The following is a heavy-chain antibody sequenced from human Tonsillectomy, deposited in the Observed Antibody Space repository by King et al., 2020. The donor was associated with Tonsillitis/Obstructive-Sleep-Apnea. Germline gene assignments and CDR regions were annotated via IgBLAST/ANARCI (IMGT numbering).Heavy chain of an antibody. CDR3: PLCSSTSCYSYAFDI. CDR1: GVTFSNAW. D-gene: IGHD2-2*01. V-gene: IGHV3-15*01. J-gene: IGHJ3*02. CDR2: IKSKTDVGTT. Sequence: VQLVQSGGGLVKPGGSLRLSCAASGVTFSNAWMSWVRQAPGKGLEWVGRIKSKTDVGTTDYAAPVKGRFTISRDDSKNTLYLQMNSLKTEDTAVYYCPLCSSTSCYSYAFDIWGQGTMVTVSS.